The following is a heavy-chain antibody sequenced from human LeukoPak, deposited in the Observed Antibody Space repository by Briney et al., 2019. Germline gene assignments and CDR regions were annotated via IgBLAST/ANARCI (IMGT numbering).Heavy chain of an antibody. D-gene: IGHD2-21*01. CDR1: GFTLIDHY. CDR2: SRDKSNTYTT. V-gene: IGHV3-72*01. Sequence: GGSLRLSCAASGFTLIDHYMDWVRQAPGKGLEWVGRSRDKSNTYTTEYAASVKGRFTISRDDSKNSLYLQMNSLKTEDTAVYYCASLYQGELGYWGQGTLVTVSS. CDR3: ASLYQGELGY. J-gene: IGHJ4*02.